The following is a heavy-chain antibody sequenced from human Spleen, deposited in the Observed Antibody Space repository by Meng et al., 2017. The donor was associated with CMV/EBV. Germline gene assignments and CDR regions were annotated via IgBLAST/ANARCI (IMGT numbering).Heavy chain of an antibody. V-gene: IGHV4-39*07. D-gene: IGHD3-16*02. CDR2: IYYSGST. CDR1: GGSISSSSYY. CDR3: ARESSSRRGYTWFDS. Sequence: GSLRLSCTVSGGSISSSSYYWGWIRQPPGKGLEWIGSIYYSGSTYYNPSLKSRVTISVDTSKNQFSLKLTSVTATDTAMYYCARESSSRRGYTWFDSWGQGTLVTVSS. J-gene: IGHJ5*01.